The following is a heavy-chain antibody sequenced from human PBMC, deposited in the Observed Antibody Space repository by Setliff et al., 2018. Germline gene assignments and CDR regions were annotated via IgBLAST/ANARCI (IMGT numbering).Heavy chain of an antibody. CDR3: TRSRAPRVVLAADFDF. CDR2: ISPYSGES. D-gene: IGHD3-16*01. J-gene: IGHJ4*02. Sequence: ASVKVSCKTSGFRFTSFGFSWVRQAPGQGLEWMGWISPYSGESNYAQKFQDRLSVTADTSSKTTYMELRSLTSDDTAVYFCTRSRAPRVVLAADFDFWGQGTLVTVSS. CDR1: GFRFTSFG. V-gene: IGHV1-18*04.